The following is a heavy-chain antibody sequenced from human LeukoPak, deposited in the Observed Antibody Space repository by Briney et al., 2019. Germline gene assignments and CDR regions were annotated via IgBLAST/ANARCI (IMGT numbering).Heavy chain of an antibody. V-gene: IGHV4-61*02. CDR3: AAYCSSTSCQSFDY. Sequence: SQTLSLTCTASGGSISSGSYYWSWILQPAGKGLEWIGRIHSSGSTNYNPSLKSRVTISLDTSKNQFSLMLSSVTAADTAVYYCAAYCSSTSCQSFDYWGQGTLVTVSS. D-gene: IGHD2-2*01. CDR1: GGSISSGSYY. CDR2: IHSSGST. J-gene: IGHJ4*02.